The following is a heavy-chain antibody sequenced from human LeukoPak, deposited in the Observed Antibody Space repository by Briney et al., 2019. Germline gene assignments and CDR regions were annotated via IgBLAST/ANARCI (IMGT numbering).Heavy chain of an antibody. V-gene: IGHV3-30*02. Sequence: GGSLRLSCAASGFTFSSYGMHWVRQAPGKGLEWVAFIRYDGSSKYYADSVKGRFTISRDNSKNTLYLQMKSLRAGDTALYFCARDLSLLGLDDWGQGTLVTVSS. D-gene: IGHD3-16*01. CDR3: ARDLSLLGLDD. CDR2: IRYDGSSK. CDR1: GFTFSSYG. J-gene: IGHJ4*02.